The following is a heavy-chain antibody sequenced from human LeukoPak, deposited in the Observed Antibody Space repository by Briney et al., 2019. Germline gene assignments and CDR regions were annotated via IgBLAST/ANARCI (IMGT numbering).Heavy chain of an antibody. CDR3: ARDVTGYVDY. CDR2: MKQDGSDK. CDR1: GFTFRSYW. D-gene: IGHD1-1*01. V-gene: IGHV3-7*01. Sequence: GGSLRLSCAASGFTFRSYWMSWVRQAPGKGLEWVASMKQDGSDKYYVDSVKGRFTISRGNAKSSLYLQMNSLRAEDTAVYYCARDVTGYVDYWGQGTLVTVSS. J-gene: IGHJ4*02.